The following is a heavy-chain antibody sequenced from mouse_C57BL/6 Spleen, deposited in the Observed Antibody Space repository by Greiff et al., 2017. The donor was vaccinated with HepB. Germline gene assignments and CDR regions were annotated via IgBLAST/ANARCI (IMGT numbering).Heavy chain of an antibody. V-gene: IGHV1-81*01. D-gene: IGHD1-1*01. CDR3: AREGDYYGSSYRYFDY. Sequence: QVQLQQSGAELARPGASVKLSCKASGYNFTSYGISWVKQRTGQGLEWIGEIYPRSGNTYYNEKFKGKATLTADKSSSTAYMELRSLTSEDSAVYFCAREGDYYGSSYRYFDYWGQGTTLTVSS. CDR2: IYPRSGNT. J-gene: IGHJ2*01. CDR1: GYNFTSYG.